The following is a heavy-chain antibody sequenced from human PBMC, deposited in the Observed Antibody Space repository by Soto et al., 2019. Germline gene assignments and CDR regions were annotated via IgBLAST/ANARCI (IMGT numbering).Heavy chain of an antibody. CDR1: GGSISSGGYS. Sequence: QLQLQESGSGLVRPSQTLSLTCAVSGGSISSGGYSWNWIRQPPGKGLEWIGYIYHSGSTLYNPSLTSRVNISVDTSKNQFSLKLSSVTAADTAVYYYARDQLAGNWFDPWGQGTLVTASS. CDR2: IYHSGST. V-gene: IGHV4-30-2*01. CDR3: ARDQLAGNWFDP. D-gene: IGHD1-1*01. J-gene: IGHJ5*02.